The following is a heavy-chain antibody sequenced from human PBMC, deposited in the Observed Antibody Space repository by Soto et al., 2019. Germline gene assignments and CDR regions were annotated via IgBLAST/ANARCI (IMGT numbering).Heavy chain of an antibody. CDR2: IIPIFGTA. Sequence: GASVKVSCKASGGTFSSYAISWARQAPGQGLEWMGGIIPIFGTANYAQKFQGRVTITADESTSTAYMELSSLRSEDTAVYYCAREMYSSNCFDPWGQGSLVTVSS. J-gene: IGHJ5*02. D-gene: IGHD6-13*01. CDR1: GGTFSSYA. CDR3: AREMYSSNCFDP. V-gene: IGHV1-69*13.